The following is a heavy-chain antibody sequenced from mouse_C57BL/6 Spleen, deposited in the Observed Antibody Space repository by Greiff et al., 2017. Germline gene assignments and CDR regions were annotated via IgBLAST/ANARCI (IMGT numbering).Heavy chain of an antibody. J-gene: IGHJ4*01. V-gene: IGHV1-50*01. Sequence: QVQLQQPGAELVKPGASVKLSCKASGYTFTSYWMQWVKQRPGQGLEWIGEIDPSDSYTNYNQKFKGKATLTVDTSSSTAYMQLSSLTSEDSAVYYCARSGDLPNYAMDYWGQGTSVTVSS. CDR2: IDPSDSYT. D-gene: IGHD2-1*01. CDR1: GYTFTSYW. CDR3: ARSGDLPNYAMDY.